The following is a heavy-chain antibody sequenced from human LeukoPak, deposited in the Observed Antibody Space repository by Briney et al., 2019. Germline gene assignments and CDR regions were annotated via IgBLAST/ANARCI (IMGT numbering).Heavy chain of an antibody. V-gene: IGHV4-59*01. CDR1: GGSISSYY. J-gene: IGHJ5*02. Sequence: SETLSLTCTVSGGSISSYYWSWIRQPPGKGLEWIGYIYYSGSTNYNPSLKSRVTISVDTSKNQFSLKLSSVTAAGTAVYYCARFDNWRFDPWGQGTLVTVSS. CDR3: ARFDNWRFDP. D-gene: IGHD1-20*01. CDR2: IYYSGST.